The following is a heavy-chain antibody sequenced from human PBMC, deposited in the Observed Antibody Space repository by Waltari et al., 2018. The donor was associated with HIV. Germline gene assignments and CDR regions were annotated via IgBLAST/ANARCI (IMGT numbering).Heavy chain of an antibody. Sequence: EVQLVESGGGLVQPGGSLRLSCAASGFTFSSYWMHWVRQAPGKGLVWVSRINSDGSSTSYADSVKGRFTISRYNAKNTLYLQMNSLRAEDTAVYYCASGYSSSWRSDYYYYGMDVWGQGTTVTVSS. CDR3: ASGYSSSWRSDYYYYGMDV. CDR2: INSDGSST. V-gene: IGHV3-74*01. J-gene: IGHJ6*02. CDR1: GFTFSSYW. D-gene: IGHD6-13*01.